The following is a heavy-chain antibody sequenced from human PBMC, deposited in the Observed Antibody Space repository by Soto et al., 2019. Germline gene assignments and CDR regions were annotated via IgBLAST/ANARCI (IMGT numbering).Heavy chain of an antibody. CDR1: GGSINSSNW. V-gene: IGHV4-4*02. CDR3: ARVWITMVRGVNKDWFDP. D-gene: IGHD3-10*01. CDR2: IYHSGST. J-gene: IGHJ5*02. Sequence: SETLSLTCTVSGGSINSSNWWSWVRQPPGKGLEWIGEIYHSGSTNYNPSLKSRVTISVDKSKNQFSLKLSSVTAADTAVYYCARVWITMVRGVNKDWFDPWGQGTLVTGSS.